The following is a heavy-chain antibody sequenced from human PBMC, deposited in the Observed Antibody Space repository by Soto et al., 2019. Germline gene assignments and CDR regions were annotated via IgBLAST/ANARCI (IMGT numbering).Heavy chain of an antibody. J-gene: IGHJ4*02. CDR3: AKDPGGDIVGAIHNDY. CDR2: ISGSGGST. Sequence: EVQLLESGGGLVQPGGSLRLSCAASGFTFSSYAMSWVRQAPGKGLEWVSAISGSGGSTYYADSVKGRFTISRDNSKNTLYLQMNSLRAEDTAVYYCAKDPGGDIVGAIHNDYWGQGTLVTVSS. D-gene: IGHD1-26*01. V-gene: IGHV3-23*01. CDR1: GFTFSSYA.